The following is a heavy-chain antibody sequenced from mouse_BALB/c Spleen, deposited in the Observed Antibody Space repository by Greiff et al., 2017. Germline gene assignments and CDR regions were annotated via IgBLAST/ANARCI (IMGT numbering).Heavy chain of an antibody. J-gene: IGHJ4*01. CDR2: ISYSGST. CDR3: ARYGYGHYYAMDY. D-gene: IGHD1-2*01. Sequence: VQLQQSGPGLVKPSQSLSLTCTVTGYSITSDYAWNWIRQFPGNKLEWMGYISYSGSTSYNPSLKSRISITRDTSKNQFFLQLNSVTTEDTATYYCARYGYGHYYAMDYWGQGTSVTVSS. CDR1: GYSITSDYA. V-gene: IGHV3-2*02.